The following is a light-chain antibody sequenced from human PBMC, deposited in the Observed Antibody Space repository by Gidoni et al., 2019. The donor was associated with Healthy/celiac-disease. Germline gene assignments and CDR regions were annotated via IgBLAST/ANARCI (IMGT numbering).Light chain of an antibody. Sequence: DIVLPQSPGTLSLSPGERATLSCRASQSVSSSYLAWYQPKPGQAPRLLIYGASSRATGIPDRFSGSGSGTDFTLTISRLEPEDFAVYYCQQYGSSPPLTFGGGTKVEIK. J-gene: IGKJ4*01. CDR3: QQYGSSPPLT. CDR1: QSVSSSY. CDR2: GAS. V-gene: IGKV3-20*01.